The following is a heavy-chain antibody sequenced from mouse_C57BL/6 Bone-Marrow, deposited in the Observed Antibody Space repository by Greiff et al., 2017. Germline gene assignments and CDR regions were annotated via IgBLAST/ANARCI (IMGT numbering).Heavy chain of an antibody. CDR1: GYAFSSSW. Sequence: VQLQQSGPELVKPGASVKISCKASGYAFSSSWMNWVKQRPGKGLEWIGRIYPGDGDTNYNGKFKGKATLTADKSSSTAYMQLSSLTSEDSAVYLCAREGPLLPFAYWGQGTLVTVSA. V-gene: IGHV1-82*01. CDR2: IYPGDGDT. CDR3: AREGPLLPFAY. D-gene: IGHD2-1*01. J-gene: IGHJ3*01.